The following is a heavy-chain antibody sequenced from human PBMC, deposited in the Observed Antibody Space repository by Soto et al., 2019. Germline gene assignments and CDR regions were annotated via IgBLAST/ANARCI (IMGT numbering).Heavy chain of an antibody. CDR2: IKSKTDGGTT. CDR3: TTEPIELYCSSTSCSSSEFADY. CDR1: GFTFSNAW. V-gene: IGHV3-15*01. J-gene: IGHJ4*02. D-gene: IGHD2-2*01. Sequence: GGSLRLSCAASGFTFSNAWMSWVRQAPGKGLEWVGRIKSKTDGGTTDYAAPVKGRFTISRDDSKNTLYLQMNSLKTEDTAVYYCTTEPIELYCSSTSCSSSEFADYWGQGTLVTVSS.